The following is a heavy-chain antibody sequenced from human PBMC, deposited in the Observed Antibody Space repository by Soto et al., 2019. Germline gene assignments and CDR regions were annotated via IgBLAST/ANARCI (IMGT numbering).Heavy chain of an antibody. CDR1: GGSISSGGYY. V-gene: IGHV4-31*03. Sequence: PSDTLSLTCTVSGGSISSGGYYWSWIRQHPGKGLEWIGYIYYSGSTYYNPSLKSRVTISVDTSKNQFSLKLSPVTAADTAVYYCAKVRHYDSSGYYYWGQGTLVTVSS. CDR2: IYYSGST. J-gene: IGHJ4*02. D-gene: IGHD3-22*01. CDR3: AKVRHYDSSGYYY.